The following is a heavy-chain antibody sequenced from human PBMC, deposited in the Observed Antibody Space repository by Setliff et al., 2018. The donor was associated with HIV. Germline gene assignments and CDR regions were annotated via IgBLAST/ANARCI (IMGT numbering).Heavy chain of an antibody. V-gene: IGHV4-28*05. J-gene: IGHJ4*02. Sequence: SETLSLTCVVSGYSISSNDWWGWIRQSPGKGLEWIGYIYYSGSIYYNPSLKSRVTMSVDTSKNQFSLELNSVTAADSAVYYCARGRIVGGAWYFFDYWGQGTLVTVSS. D-gene: IGHD1-26*01. CDR2: IYYSGSI. CDR1: GYSISSNDW. CDR3: ARGRIVGGAWYFFDY.